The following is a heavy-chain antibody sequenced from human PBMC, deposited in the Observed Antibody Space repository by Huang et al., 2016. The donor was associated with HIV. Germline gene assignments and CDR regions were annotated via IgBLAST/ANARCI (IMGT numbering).Heavy chain of an antibody. CDR2: IYYSGST. J-gene: IGHJ4*02. Sequence: QLQLQASGPGLVKPSETLSLTCTVSGGSIRSDNSYWGWIRQPPGKGLEWIGSIYYSGSTYYNPSRKSRVTITVDTSKNQFSLKMRSVTAADTAVYYCARLPGSITMIRGVITDPYWGQGTLVTVSS. CDR3: ARLPGSITMIRGVITDPY. CDR1: GGSIRSDNSY. V-gene: IGHV4-39*01. D-gene: IGHD3-10*01.